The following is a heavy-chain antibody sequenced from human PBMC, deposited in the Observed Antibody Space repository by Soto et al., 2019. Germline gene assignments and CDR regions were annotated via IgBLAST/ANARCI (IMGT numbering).Heavy chain of an antibody. D-gene: IGHD5-12*01. V-gene: IGHV3-21*01. J-gene: IGHJ4*02. CDR2: ISNSSSYI. CDR1: GFTFSSYS. CDR3: ARDLKATLPYFDY. Sequence: EVQLVESGGGLVKPGGSLRLSCAASGFTFSSYSMNWVRQAPGKGLEWVSSISNSSSYIYYADSVKGRFTISRDNAKNSLYLQMNSLRAEDTAVYYCARDLKATLPYFDYWGQGTLVTVSS.